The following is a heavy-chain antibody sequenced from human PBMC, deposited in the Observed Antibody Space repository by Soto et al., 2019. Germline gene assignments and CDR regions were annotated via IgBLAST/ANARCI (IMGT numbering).Heavy chain of an antibody. CDR2: IKQDGSEK. CDR1: GFTFSSYW. D-gene: IGHD2-2*02. J-gene: IGHJ5*02. V-gene: IGHV3-7*01. Sequence: GGSLRLSCAASGFTFSSYWMSWVRQAPGKGLEWVANIKQDGSEKYFVDSVKGRFTISRDNAKNLLYLQMNSLRAEDTAVYYCARDRSCFGTSCYNSWFDPWGQGTLVTVSS. CDR3: ARDRSCFGTSCYNSWFDP.